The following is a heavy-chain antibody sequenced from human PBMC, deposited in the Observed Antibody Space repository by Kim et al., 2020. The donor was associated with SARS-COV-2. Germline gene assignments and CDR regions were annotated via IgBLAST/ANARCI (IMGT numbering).Heavy chain of an antibody. CDR2: INHSGST. CDR1: GGSFSGYY. D-gene: IGHD3-16*01. Sequence: SETLSLTCAVYGGSFSGYYWSWIRQPPGKGLEWIGEINHSGSTNYNPSLKSRVTISVDTSKNQFSLKLSSVTAADTAVYYCASERGRLVRGLYYWGQGTLVTVSS. J-gene: IGHJ4*02. CDR3: ASERGRLVRGLYY. V-gene: IGHV4-34*01.